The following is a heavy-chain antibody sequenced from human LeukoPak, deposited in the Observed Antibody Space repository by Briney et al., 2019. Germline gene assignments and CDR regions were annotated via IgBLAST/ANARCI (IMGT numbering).Heavy chain of an antibody. CDR1: GFTFSSYA. V-gene: IGHV3-23*01. Sequence: HPGGSLRLSCAASGFTFSSYAMSWVRQAPGKGLEWVAATSGSGVNSYYADSVRGRFTISRDNSQNTLYLQMDSLRAEDTALYYCAKEYSGYDFDYWGQGTLVTVSS. J-gene: IGHJ4*02. CDR3: AKEYSGYDFDY. CDR2: TSGSGVNS. D-gene: IGHD5-12*01.